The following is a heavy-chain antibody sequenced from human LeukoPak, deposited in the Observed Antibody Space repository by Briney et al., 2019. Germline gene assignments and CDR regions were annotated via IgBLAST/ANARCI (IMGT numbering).Heavy chain of an antibody. J-gene: IGHJ4*02. D-gene: IGHD2-2*01. CDR3: ARELVVRAGDYFDY. V-gene: IGHV3-74*01. CDR2: INSDGSST. CDR1: GFTLSNHW. Sequence: GGSLRLSCAASGFTLSNHWMHWGRQAPGKGLVWVSRINSDGSSTRHADSVKGRFTISRDNAKNTLYLQMNSLRAEDTAVYYCARELVVRAGDYFDYWGRGTLVTVSS.